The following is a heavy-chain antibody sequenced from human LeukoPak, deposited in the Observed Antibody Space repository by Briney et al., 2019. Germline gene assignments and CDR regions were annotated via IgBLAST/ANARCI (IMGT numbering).Heavy chain of an antibody. D-gene: IGHD6-19*01. V-gene: IGHV1-46*01. J-gene: IGHJ4*02. Sequence: ASVKVSRKASGYTFTSYYMHWVRQAPGQGLEWMGIINPSGGSTSYAQKFQGRVTMTRDTSTSTVYMELSSLRSEDTAVYYCATVAGISPFDYWGQGTLVTVSS. CDR3: ATVAGISPFDY. CDR1: GYTFTSYY. CDR2: INPSGGST.